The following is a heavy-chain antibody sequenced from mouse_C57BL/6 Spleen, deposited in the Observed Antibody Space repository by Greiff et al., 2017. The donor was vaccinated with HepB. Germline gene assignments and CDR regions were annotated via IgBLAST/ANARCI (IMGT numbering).Heavy chain of an antibody. CDR3: ARGDGYYRWYFDV. D-gene: IGHD2-3*01. Sequence: QVRLQQPGAELVKPGASVKLSCKASGYTFTSYWMHWVKQRPGQGLEWIGMIHPNSGSTNYNEKFKSKATLTVDKSSSTAYMQLSSLTSEDSAVYYCARGDGYYRWYFDVWGTGTTVTVSS. J-gene: IGHJ1*03. CDR2: IHPNSGST. V-gene: IGHV1-64*01. CDR1: GYTFTSYW.